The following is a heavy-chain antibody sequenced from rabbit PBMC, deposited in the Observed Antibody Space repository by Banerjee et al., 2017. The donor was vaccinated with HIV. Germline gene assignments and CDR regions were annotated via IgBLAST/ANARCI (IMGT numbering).Heavy chain of an antibody. CDR3: TSDGYTGHGVATWLDL. CDR1: GIDFNSYG. V-gene: IGHV1S47*01. J-gene: IGHJ5*01. CDR2: IYPGFGIR. Sequence: QEQLKETGGGLVQPGGSLKLSCKASGIDFNSYGISWVRQAPGKGPEWIAYIYPGFGIRDYADSVKGRFTISSDNAQNTVFLQMTSLTASDTATYFCTSDGYTGHGVATWLDLWGQGTLVTVS. D-gene: IGHD4-2*01.